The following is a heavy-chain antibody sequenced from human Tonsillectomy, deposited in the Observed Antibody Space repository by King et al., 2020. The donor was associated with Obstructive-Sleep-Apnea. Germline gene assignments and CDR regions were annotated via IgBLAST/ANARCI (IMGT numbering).Heavy chain of an antibody. CDR3: ARSYDRSTYRDALDI. CDR1: GFTFSDYD. D-gene: IGHD3-22*01. V-gene: IGHV3-33*01. Sequence: VQLVESGGDVVQRGGSLRLSCAASGFTFSDYDMHWVRQAPGKGLEWLAVIWYDGSTEYYAASVKGRFTVSRDNSKDTLYLKMNSLRADDTAVYYCARSYDRSTYRDALDIWGQGTLVTVSS. J-gene: IGHJ3*02. CDR2: IWYDGSTE.